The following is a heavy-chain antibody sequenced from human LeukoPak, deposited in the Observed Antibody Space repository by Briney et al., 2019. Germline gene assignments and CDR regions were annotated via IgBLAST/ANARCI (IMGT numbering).Heavy chain of an antibody. D-gene: IGHD2-15*01. Sequence: QSGGTLRLTCAASGFTFSKDDYPWVRQAPGKGLDWVAARGVTGDTYYADSVKGPFTISREDAANSLYLQMRSLGAGDTALYYCTKEFCGSRAACAGGSYYDFWGRGALVTVSS. CDR2: RGVTGDT. CDR3: TKEFCGSRAACAGGSYYDF. V-gene: IGHV3-13*01. J-gene: IGHJ2*01. CDR1: GFTFSKDD.